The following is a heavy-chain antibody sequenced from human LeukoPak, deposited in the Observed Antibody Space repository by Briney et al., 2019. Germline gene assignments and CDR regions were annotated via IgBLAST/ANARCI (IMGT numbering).Heavy chain of an antibody. D-gene: IGHD2-8*01. CDR2: IYYSGST. Sequence: SETLSLTCTVSGGSISSGGYYWSWIRQHPGKGLVWIGYIYYSGSTYYNPSLKSRVTISVDTSKNQFSLKLSSVTAADTAVYYCARFDIVLMVYAWDYWGQGTLVTVSS. J-gene: IGHJ4*02. CDR3: ARFDIVLMVYAWDY. CDR1: GGSISSGGYY. V-gene: IGHV4-31*03.